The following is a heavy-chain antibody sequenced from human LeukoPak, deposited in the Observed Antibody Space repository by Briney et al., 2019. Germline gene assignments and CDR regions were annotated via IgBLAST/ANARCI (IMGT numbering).Heavy chain of an antibody. CDR1: GGSISSYY. CDR3: AREAVSGSGSYYTDY. J-gene: IGHJ4*02. D-gene: IGHD3-10*01. CDR2: IYTSGST. V-gene: IGHV4-4*07. Sequence: SETLSLTCTVSGGSISSYYWSWIRQPAGKGLEWIGRIYTSGSTNYNPSLKSRVTMSADTSKNQFSLKLSSVTAADTAVYYCAREAVSGSGSYYTDYWGQGTLVTVSS.